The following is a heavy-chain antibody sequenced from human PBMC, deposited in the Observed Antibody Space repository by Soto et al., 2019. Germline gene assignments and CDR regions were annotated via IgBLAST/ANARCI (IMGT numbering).Heavy chain of an antibody. CDR3: ARDLYSSSWVDY. CDR1: GFTFSSYA. D-gene: IGHD6-13*01. CDR2: ISYDGSSK. Sequence: QVQLVESGGGVVQPGRSLRLSCAASGFTFSSYAMHWVRQAPGKGLEWVAVISYDGSSKYYADSVKGRFTISRDNSKNTLYLQMNSLRAEDTAVYYCARDLYSSSWVDYWGQGTLVTVSS. V-gene: IGHV3-30-3*01. J-gene: IGHJ4*02.